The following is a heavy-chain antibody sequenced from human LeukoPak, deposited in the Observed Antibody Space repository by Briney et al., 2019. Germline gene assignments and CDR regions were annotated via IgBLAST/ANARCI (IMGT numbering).Heavy chain of an antibody. Sequence: GGSLRLSCAASGFTFSDYSMNWVRQAPGKGLEWGSSISFSSSHIFYADSLKGRSTISRDNAKNSLYLQMNSLRAEDTAVYYCARFYGGNSNGFDIWGQGTMVTVSS. D-gene: IGHD4-23*01. J-gene: IGHJ3*02. CDR3: ARFYGGNSNGFDI. CDR1: GFTFSDYS. CDR2: ISFSSSHI. V-gene: IGHV3-21*06.